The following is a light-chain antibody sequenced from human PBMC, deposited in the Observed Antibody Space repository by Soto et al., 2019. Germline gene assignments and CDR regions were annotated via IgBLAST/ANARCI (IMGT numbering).Light chain of an antibody. V-gene: IGKV3-15*01. CDR2: GAS. Sequence: EVVMTQSPATLSVSPGERATLSCRASQSLGSHLAWYQLKPGQAPRLLIYGASNRATDIPARFSGSGSGTEFTLTISSLQSEDFAVYYCQQYNNWPLTFGGGTKVEIK. CDR1: QSLGSH. J-gene: IGKJ4*01. CDR3: QQYNNWPLT.